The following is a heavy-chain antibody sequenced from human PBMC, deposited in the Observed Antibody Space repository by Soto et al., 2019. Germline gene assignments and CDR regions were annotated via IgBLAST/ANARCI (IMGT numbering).Heavy chain of an antibody. CDR2: IDIGNGNR. CDR3: ATEGRSGWYDY. CDR1: GFTFTDYS. Sequence: QDHLVQSGPEVKRPGASVRISCKTSGFTFTDYSLHWVRQAPGQGLEWMGRIDIGNGNRKYSQDLQGRVTITSDTSASTAYMDLNNLKFEDTAVYYCATEGRSGWYDYWGQGTLVTVSS. J-gene: IGHJ4*02. V-gene: IGHV1-3*04. D-gene: IGHD6-19*01.